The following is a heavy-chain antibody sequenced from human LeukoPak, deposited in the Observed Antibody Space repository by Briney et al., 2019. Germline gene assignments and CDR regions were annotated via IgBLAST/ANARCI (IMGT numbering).Heavy chain of an antibody. CDR1: GYTVTNYW. V-gene: IGHV5-51*01. CDR3: ARRGPSTEYFDH. CDR2: IYPGDSDT. D-gene: IGHD3-16*01. J-gene: IGHJ4*02. Sequence: GESLKISCKGSGYTVTNYWIGWVRQTPGKGLEWVGIIYPGDSDTRYNPSFQGQVTISADKSISTAYLQWSSLEASDTGIYYCARRGPSTEYFDHWGQGTLVTVSS.